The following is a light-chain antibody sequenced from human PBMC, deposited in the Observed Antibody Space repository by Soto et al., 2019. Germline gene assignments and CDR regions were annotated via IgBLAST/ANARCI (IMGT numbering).Light chain of an antibody. Sequence: EIVMTQSPATLSVSPGERATLSCRASQSVSSSLAWYQQNPGQAPRHLIYDASHRATGTPARFSGSASGTEFTLTISSLQSEDFAVYYCQQNNKWPPWTFGQGNKLEIK. CDR1: QSVSSS. V-gene: IGKV3-15*01. CDR2: DAS. CDR3: QQNNKWPPWT. J-gene: IGKJ2*01.